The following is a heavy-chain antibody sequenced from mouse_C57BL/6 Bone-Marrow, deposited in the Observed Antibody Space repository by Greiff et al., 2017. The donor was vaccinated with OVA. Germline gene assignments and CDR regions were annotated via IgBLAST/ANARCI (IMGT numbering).Heavy chain of an antibody. V-gene: IGHV6-3*01. D-gene: IGHD3-2*02. J-gene: IGHJ4*01. CDR2: IRLKSDNYAT. Sequence: EVKVEESGGGLVQPGGSMKLSCVASGFTFSNYWMNWVRQSPEKGLEWVAQIRLKSDNYATNYAESVKGRFTISRDDSKSSVYLQMNNLRAEDTGIYYCTRKLRLYAMDYWGQGTSVTVSS. CDR1: GFTFSNYW. CDR3: TRKLRLYAMDY.